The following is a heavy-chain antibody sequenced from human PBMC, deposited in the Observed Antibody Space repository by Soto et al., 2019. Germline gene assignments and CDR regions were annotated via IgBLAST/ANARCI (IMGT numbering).Heavy chain of an antibody. J-gene: IGHJ5*02. D-gene: IGHD2-2*01. CDR2: ISYDGSKK. V-gene: IGHV3-30*18. CDR3: AKERDQDIVVVPADNSGDP. Sequence: QVQLVESGGGVVQPGRSLRLSCAASGFTFSSYGMHWVRQAPGKGLEWVAVISYDGSKKYYADSVKGRFTISRDNSKNKLSLQMDSRRSEDTAVYYGAKERDQDIVVVPADNSGDPWGQGPLVTVSP. CDR1: GFTFSSYG.